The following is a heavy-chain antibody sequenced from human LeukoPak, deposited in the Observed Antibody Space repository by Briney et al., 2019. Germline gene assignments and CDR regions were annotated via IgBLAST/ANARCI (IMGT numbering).Heavy chain of an antibody. Sequence: PSETLSLTCTVSGGSISSSSYYWGWIRQPPGKGLEWIGSIYYSGSTYYNPSLTSRVTISVDTSKNQVSLKLSSVTAADTAVYYCARVMVGLAAAGRWGQGTMVTVSS. CDR3: ARVMVGLAAAGR. J-gene: IGHJ4*02. CDR1: GGSISSSSYY. V-gene: IGHV4-39*07. D-gene: IGHD6-13*01. CDR2: IYYSGST.